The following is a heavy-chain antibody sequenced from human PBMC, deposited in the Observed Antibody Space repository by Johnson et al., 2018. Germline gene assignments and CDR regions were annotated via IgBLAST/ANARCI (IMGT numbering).Heavy chain of an antibody. Sequence: VQLVQSGGGLVQPGGSLRLSCAASGFTFSSYAMNWVRQAPGKGLVWVSTISAPGTTTYHADSVTGRFTISRDNSKNKLYMQMNSLRAEATAVSYCANSDHYFEMCGYASYFQHWCQGTLVTVSS. CDR3: ANSDHYFEMCGYASYFQH. D-gene: IGHD2/OR15-2a*01. CDR1: GFTFSSYA. V-gene: IGHV3-23*04. J-gene: IGHJ1*01. CDR2: ISAPGTTT.